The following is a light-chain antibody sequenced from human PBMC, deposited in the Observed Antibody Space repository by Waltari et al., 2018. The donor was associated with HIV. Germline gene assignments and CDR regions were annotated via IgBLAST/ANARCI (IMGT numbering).Light chain of an antibody. V-gene: IGLV2-8*01. CDR1: SSDVGGYNY. CDR2: QVN. Sequence: QSALTQPPSASGSPGQSVTISCTGTSSDVGGYNYVSWYQQHPGKAPKLMIYQVNQGPTRAPALFPGTKSGNSASLTVSGLQAEDEADYYCSSFAGSNNLMVFGGGTKLTVL. J-gene: IGLJ2*01. CDR3: SSFAGSNNLMV.